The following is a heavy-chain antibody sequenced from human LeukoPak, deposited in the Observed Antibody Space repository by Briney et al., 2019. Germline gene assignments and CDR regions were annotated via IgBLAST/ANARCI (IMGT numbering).Heavy chain of an antibody. CDR2: IRNSDGMT. V-gene: IGHV3-23*01. CDR1: GFSINTYT. D-gene: IGHD6-13*01. CDR3: AKDSAAAAGTFDY. J-gene: IGHJ4*02. Sequence: GGSLRLSCDASGFSINTYTMYWVRQTPGQGLEWVSGIRNSDGMTYYADSVRGRFTISRDNSKNTLYLQMNSLRAEDTAVYYCAKDSAAAAGTFDYWGQGTLVTVSS.